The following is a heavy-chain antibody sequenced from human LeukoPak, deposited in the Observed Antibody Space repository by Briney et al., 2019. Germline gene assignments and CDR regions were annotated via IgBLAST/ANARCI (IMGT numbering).Heavy chain of an antibody. J-gene: IGHJ6*02. CDR2: ISSSSSTI. Sequence: GGSLRLSCAASGFAFSSYSMNWVRQAPGKGLEWVSYISSSSSTIYYADSMKGRFTISRDNAKNSLYLQMNSLRAEDTAVYYCARDPATDRLTIFGEVRYYGMDVWGQGTTVTVSS. CDR1: GFAFSSYS. CDR3: ARDPATDRLTIFGEVRYYGMDV. V-gene: IGHV3-48*01. D-gene: IGHD3-3*01.